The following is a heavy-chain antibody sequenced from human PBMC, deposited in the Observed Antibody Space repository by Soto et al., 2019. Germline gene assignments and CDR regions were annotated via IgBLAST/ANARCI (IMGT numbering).Heavy chain of an antibody. CDR1: GGTFSSYA. D-gene: IGHD5-12*01. Sequence: QVQLVQSGAEVKKPGSSVKVSCKASGGTFSSYAISWVRQAPGQGLEWMGGIIPIVGTANYAQKFQGRVTITGDESKSTAYMELSSLRSEDTAVYYCARGRREMATIDAFDIWGQGTMVTVSS. V-gene: IGHV1-69*01. CDR2: IIPIVGTA. CDR3: ARGRREMATIDAFDI. J-gene: IGHJ3*02.